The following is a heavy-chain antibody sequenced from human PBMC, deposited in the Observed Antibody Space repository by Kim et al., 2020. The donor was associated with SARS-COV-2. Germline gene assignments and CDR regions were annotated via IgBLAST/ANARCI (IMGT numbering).Heavy chain of an antibody. D-gene: IGHD3-22*01. CDR3: ASGVGGYYYDSSGYYNHDAFDI. V-gene: IGHV1-8*01. CDR1: GYTFTSYD. J-gene: IGHJ3*02. Sequence: ASVKVSCKASGYTFTSYDINWVRQATGQGLEWMGWMNPNSGNTGYAQKFQGRVTMTRNTSISTAYMELSSLRSEDTAVYYCASGVGGYYYDSSGYYNHDAFDIWGQGTMVTVSS. CDR2: MNPNSGNT.